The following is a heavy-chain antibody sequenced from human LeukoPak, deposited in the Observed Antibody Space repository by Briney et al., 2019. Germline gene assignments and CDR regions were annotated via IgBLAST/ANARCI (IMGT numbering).Heavy chain of an antibody. CDR1: GGSISSYY. Sequence: DPSETLSLTCTVSGGSISSYYWSWIRQPPGKGLEWIGYIYYSGSTNYNPSLKSRVTISVDTSKNQFSLKLSSVTAADTAVYYCARIPGGYDSSGPPPWGLGGAFDIWGQGTMVTVSS. CDR3: ARIPGGYDSSGPPPWGLGGAFDI. J-gene: IGHJ3*02. V-gene: IGHV4-59*01. CDR2: IYYSGST. D-gene: IGHD3-22*01.